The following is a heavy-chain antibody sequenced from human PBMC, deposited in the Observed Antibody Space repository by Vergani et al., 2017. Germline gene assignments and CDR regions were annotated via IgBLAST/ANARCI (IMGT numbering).Heavy chain of an antibody. Sequence: QVQLVESGGGVVQPGRSLRLSCAASGFTFSSYAMHWVRQAPGKGLEWVAVISYDGSNKYYADSVKGRFTISRDNSKNTLYLQMNSLRGEDTAAYYCALLGTTVTTLHRDWFDPWGQGTLVTVSS. J-gene: IGHJ5*02. CDR1: GFTFSSYA. D-gene: IGHD4-11*01. V-gene: IGHV3-30-3*01. CDR2: ISYDGSNK. CDR3: ALLGTTVTTLHRDWFDP.